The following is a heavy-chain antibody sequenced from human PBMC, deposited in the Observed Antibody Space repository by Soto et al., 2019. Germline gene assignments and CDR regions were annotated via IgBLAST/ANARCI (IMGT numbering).Heavy chain of an antibody. V-gene: IGHV4-31*03. J-gene: IGHJ5*02. Sequence: SETLSLTCTVSGGSISSGGYYWSWIRQHPGKGLEWIGYIYYSGSTYYNPSLKSRVTISVDTSKNQFSLKLSSVTAADTAVYYCARGGSGWYYWFDPWGQGTLVTVSS. CDR1: GGSISSGGYY. D-gene: IGHD6-19*01. CDR3: ARGGSGWYYWFDP. CDR2: IYYSGST.